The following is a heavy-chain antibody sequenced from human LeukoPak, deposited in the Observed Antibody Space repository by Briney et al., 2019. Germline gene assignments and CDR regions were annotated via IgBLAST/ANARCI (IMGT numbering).Heavy chain of an antibody. V-gene: IGHV3-20*04. Sequence: GGSLRLSCAASGFTDYSMSWVRQAPGKGLEWVSGINWNGGTTTYADSVKGRFTISRDNAKNSLYLQMNSLRAEDTAFYYCARDRDQWLEAFDIWGQGTMVTVSS. J-gene: IGHJ3*02. D-gene: IGHD6-19*01. CDR1: GFTDYS. CDR3: ARDRDQWLEAFDI. CDR2: INWNGGTT.